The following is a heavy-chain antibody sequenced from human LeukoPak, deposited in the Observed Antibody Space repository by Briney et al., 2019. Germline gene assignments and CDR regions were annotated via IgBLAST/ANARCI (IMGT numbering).Heavy chain of an antibody. D-gene: IGHD4-11*01. CDR3: ARVHLTTTLNYYGLDV. J-gene: IGHJ6*02. V-gene: IGHV4-59*01. Sequence: SETLSLTCTVSGGSMRSYYWTWIRQPPGKGLEWIGYMYFSGITSYNPSLKSRVTMSVDTSKNQFSLEVRSVTAADTAVYYCARVHLTTTLNYYGLDVWGQGTTVTVSS. CDR2: MYFSGIT. CDR1: GGSMRSYY.